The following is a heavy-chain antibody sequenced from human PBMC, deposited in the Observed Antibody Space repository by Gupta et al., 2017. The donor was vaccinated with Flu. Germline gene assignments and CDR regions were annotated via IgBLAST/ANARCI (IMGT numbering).Heavy chain of an antibody. Sequence: QLQLQESGPGLVKPSETLSLTCTVSGGSISSSSYYWGWIRQPPGKGLEWIGSIYYSGSTYYNPSLKSRVTISVDTSKNQFSLKLSSVTAADTAVYYCARTLGATPTSYYFDYWGQGTLVTVSS. CDR3: ARTLGATPTSYYFDY. J-gene: IGHJ4*02. CDR2: IYYSGST. D-gene: IGHD1-26*01. V-gene: IGHV4-39*01. CDR1: GGSISSSSYY.